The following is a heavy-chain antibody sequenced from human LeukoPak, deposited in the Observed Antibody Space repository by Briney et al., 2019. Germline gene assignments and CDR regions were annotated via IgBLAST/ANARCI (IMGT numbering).Heavy chain of an antibody. J-gene: IGHJ4*02. CDR3: ANIAAAYYFDY. V-gene: IGHV3-30*18. CDR2: ISYDGNDK. D-gene: IGHD6-13*01. CDR1: GFTFSTYG. Sequence: PGMSLRLSCAASGFTFSTYGMYWVRQAPGKGLEWVAIISYDGNDKYYADSVKGRFSISRDDSRNTLNLQMNSLKPEDTAVYYCANIAAAYYFDYWGQGTLVTVSS.